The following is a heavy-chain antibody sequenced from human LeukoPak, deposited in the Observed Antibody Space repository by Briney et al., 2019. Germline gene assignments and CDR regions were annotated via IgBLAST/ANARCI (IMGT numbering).Heavy chain of an antibody. Sequence: HPSETLSLTCTVSGGSISSTGSFWGWIRQPPGKGLEWIGSIYSGGITYYNPSLKSRVTISEDTSKNQFSLKMTSMTAADTAIYYCWLEKVVAAYFDSWGQGTLVTVSS. CDR2: IYSGGIT. V-gene: IGHV4-39*07. CDR3: WLEKVVAAYFDS. D-gene: IGHD2-15*01. CDR1: GGSISSTGSF. J-gene: IGHJ4*02.